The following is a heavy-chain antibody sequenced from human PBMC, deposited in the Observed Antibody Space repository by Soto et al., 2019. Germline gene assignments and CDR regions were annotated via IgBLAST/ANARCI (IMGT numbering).Heavy chain of an antibody. D-gene: IGHD3-16*01. CDR2: ISGSGGRT. CDR3: AKRGRGAVAYDY. V-gene: IGHV3-23*01. CDR1: GFTFSSYD. Sequence: EVQLLESGGGLVQPGGSPRLSCAASGFTFSSYDMSWVRQAPGQGLEWVSVISGSGGRTYSADSGKGRFTISRDNSKNTLYLQMNSLRAEDTAVYYCAKRGRGAVAYDYWGQGTLVTVSS. J-gene: IGHJ4*02.